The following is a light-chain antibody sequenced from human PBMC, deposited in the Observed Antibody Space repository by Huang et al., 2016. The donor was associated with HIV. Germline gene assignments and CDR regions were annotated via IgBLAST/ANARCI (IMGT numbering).Light chain of an antibody. Sequence: EIVLTQSPGTLSFSPGERATLSCRASQSISNNYLAWYQQKPGQAPRLLIHDASTRATGTPDRFSGSASGTDFTLNISILEPEDFAVYYCQQYGNSLVSFGGGAKVDMK. CDR3: QQYGNSLVS. J-gene: IGKJ4*01. CDR1: QSISNNY. V-gene: IGKV3-20*01. CDR2: DAS.